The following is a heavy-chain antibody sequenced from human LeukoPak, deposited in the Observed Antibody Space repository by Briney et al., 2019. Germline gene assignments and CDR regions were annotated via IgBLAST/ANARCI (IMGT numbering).Heavy chain of an antibody. V-gene: IGHV4-59*01. D-gene: IGHD3-10*01. CDR3: AGRYSSGMDV. CDR1: GVSMSNYY. Sequence: SEPLSLTCTVSGVSMSNYYWSWIRQPPGKGLEWIGYIYYCQSTNCNPSLKSRVTMSIDNSKNECSLKLSSVAAADTAVYYCAGRYSSGMDVWGQGTTVTVSS. J-gene: IGHJ6*02. CDR2: IYYCQST.